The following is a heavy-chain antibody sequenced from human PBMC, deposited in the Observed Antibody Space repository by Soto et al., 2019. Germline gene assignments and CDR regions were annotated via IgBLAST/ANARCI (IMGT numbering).Heavy chain of an antibody. D-gene: IGHD3-9*01. CDR1: GGSISSSSYY. Sequence: PSETLSLTCTVSGGSISSSSYYWGWIRQPPGKGLEWIGSIYYSGSTYYNPSLKSRVTISVDTSKNQFSLKLSSVTAADTTVYYCAREYRYYDILTGYSPYGMDVWGQGTTVTVSS. J-gene: IGHJ6*02. V-gene: IGHV4-39*02. CDR2: IYYSGST. CDR3: AREYRYYDILTGYSPYGMDV.